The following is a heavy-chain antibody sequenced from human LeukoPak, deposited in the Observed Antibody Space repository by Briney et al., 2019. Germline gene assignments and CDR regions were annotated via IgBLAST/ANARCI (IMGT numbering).Heavy chain of an antibody. Sequence: SQTLSLTCDISGDSVSSINGAWNWIRQSPSRGLEWLGRTYYRSKWYNEYAESMKGRMTITPDTSSNRFSLQLNSVTPDDTAVYYCARDLANTGWYTFDYWAREPWSPSPQ. CDR1: GDSVSSINGA. D-gene: IGHD6-19*01. V-gene: IGHV6-1*01. J-gene: IGHJ4*02. CDR2: TYYRSKWYN. CDR3: ARDLANTGWYTFDY.